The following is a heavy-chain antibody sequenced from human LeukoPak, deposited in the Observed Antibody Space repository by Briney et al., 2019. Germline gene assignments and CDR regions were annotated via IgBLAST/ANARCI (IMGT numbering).Heavy chain of an antibody. V-gene: IGHV3-11*01. D-gene: IGHD3-9*01. CDR3: ARSRSPFDWLLSYFDY. J-gene: IGHJ4*02. CDR1: GFTFSDYY. CDR2: ISGSGSTI. Sequence: PGGSLRLSCAASGFTFSDYYMSWIRQAPGKGLDWVSYISGSGSTIYYADSVKGRFTISRDNAKNSLYLQMNSLRAEDTAVYYCARSRSPFDWLLSYFDYWGQGTLVTVSS.